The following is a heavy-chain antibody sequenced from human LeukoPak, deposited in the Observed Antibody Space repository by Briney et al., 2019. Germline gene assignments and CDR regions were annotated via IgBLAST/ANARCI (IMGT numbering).Heavy chain of an antibody. CDR3: ARSPQYCSSTSCPNWFDP. CDR1: GGSLSSYY. Sequence: SETLSLTCTVSGGSLSSYYWSWIRRPPGKGLEWIGYIYYSGSTNYNPSLKSRVTISVDTSKNQFSLKLSSVTAADTAVYYCARSPQYCSSTSCPNWFDPWGQGTLVTVSS. V-gene: IGHV4-59*13. D-gene: IGHD2-2*01. CDR2: IYYSGST. J-gene: IGHJ5*02.